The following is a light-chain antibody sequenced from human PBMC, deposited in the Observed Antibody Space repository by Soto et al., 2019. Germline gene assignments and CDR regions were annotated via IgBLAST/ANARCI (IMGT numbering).Light chain of an antibody. CDR1: QEISSW. CDR3: QQYSTFPYT. CDR2: DAS. J-gene: IGKJ2*01. V-gene: IGKV1-5*01. Sequence: DIQMTQSPSTLSASVGDRVTITCRASQEISSWLAWYQQKPGKPRNLLIHDASTLESGVPSRFSGSGSGTDFTLAISSLQPDDFATYYCQQYSTFPYTFGQGTKLESK.